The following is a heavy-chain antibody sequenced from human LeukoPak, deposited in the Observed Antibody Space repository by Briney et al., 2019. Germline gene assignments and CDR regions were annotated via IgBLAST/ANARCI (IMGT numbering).Heavy chain of an antibody. J-gene: IGHJ4*02. Sequence: PSETLSLTCAVYGGSFSGYYWSWIRQPPGKGLEWIGEINHSGSTNYNPSLKSRVTISVDTSKNQFSLKLSSVTAADTAVYYCARGRTIAAAGTNFDYCGQGTLVTVSS. CDR3: ARGRTIAAAGTNFDY. D-gene: IGHD6-13*01. V-gene: IGHV4-34*01. CDR2: INHSGST. CDR1: GGSFSGYY.